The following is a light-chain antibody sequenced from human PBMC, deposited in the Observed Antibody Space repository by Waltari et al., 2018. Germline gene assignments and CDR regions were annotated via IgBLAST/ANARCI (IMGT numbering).Light chain of an antibody. CDR2: WAS. Sequence: DIVMTQSPDSLAVSLGERATIRCKSGQSILYYSNDKNYLAWYQQKPGQPPKLLIYWASTRESGVPDRFSGSGSGTDFTLTISSLQAEDVAVYYCQQYYSRRTFGQGTKVEIK. V-gene: IGKV4-1*01. CDR1: QSILYYSNDKNY. CDR3: QQYYSRRT. J-gene: IGKJ1*01.